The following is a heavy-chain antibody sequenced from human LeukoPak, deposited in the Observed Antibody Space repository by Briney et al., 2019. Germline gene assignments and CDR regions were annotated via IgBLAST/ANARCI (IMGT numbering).Heavy chain of an antibody. D-gene: IGHD6-6*01. CDR3: ARATYSSSYWFDP. CDR2: MNPNSGNT. CDR1: GYTFTSYD. Sequence: ASVKVSCEASGYTFTSYDINWVRQATGQGLEWMGWMNPNSGNTGYAQKFQGRVTITRNTSISTAYMELSSLRSEDTAVYYCARATYSSSYWFDPWGQGTLVTVSS. J-gene: IGHJ5*02. V-gene: IGHV1-8*03.